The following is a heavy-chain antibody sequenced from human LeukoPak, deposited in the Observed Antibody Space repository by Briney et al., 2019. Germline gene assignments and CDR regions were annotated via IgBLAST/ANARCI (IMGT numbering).Heavy chain of an antibody. D-gene: IGHD1-14*01. CDR3: ARVDTGNYYYGMDV. J-gene: IGHJ6*02. CDR1: GGSISSYY. CDR2: IYYSGGT. V-gene: IGHV4-59*01. Sequence: PSETLSLTCTVSGGSISSYYWSWIRQPPGKGLEWIGYIYYSGGTNYNPSFKSRVTISVDTSKNQFSLKLSSVTAADTAVYYCARVDTGNYYYGMDVWGQGTTVTVSS.